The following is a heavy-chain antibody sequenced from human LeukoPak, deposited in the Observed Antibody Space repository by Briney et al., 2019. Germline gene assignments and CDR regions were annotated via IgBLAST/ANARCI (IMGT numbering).Heavy chain of an antibody. CDR2: INTDSGKA. J-gene: IGHJ3*02. CDR1: GYIFNSQG. CDR3: AREILRFDI. V-gene: IGHV7-4-1*02. Sequence: ASVKVSCKASGYIFNSQGMNWVRQAPGQGLEWMGWINTDSGKATYAQGFTGRFVFSLDSSVSTVYLQISDLMPEDTAKYYCAREILRFDIWGQGTTVTVSS.